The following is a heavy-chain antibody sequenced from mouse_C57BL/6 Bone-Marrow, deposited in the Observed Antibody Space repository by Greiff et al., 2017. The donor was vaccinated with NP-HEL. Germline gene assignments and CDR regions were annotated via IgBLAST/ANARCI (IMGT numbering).Heavy chain of an antibody. Sequence: QVQLQQSGAELARPGASVKLSCKASGYTFTSYGISWVKQRTGQGLEWIGEIYPRSGNTYYNEKFKGKATLTAYKSSSTAYMELRSLTSEDSAVYFCARLETTVVNFDYWGQGTTLTVSS. CDR1: GYTFTSYG. V-gene: IGHV1-81*01. J-gene: IGHJ2*01. CDR3: ARLETTVVNFDY. CDR2: IYPRSGNT. D-gene: IGHD1-1*01.